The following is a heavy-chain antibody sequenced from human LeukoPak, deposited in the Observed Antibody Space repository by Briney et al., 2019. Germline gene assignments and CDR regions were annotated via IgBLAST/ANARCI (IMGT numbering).Heavy chain of an antibody. CDR1: GYSFTDYY. Sequence: ASVKVSCKASGYSFTDYYMHWVRQAPGQSLEWLGWINPKSGDTKYAQKFQGWVTMTRDTSTSTAYIGLSRLTSDDTAVYHCARGRPLDVVGPVATLEFWGQGTLVTVSS. J-gene: IGHJ4*02. D-gene: IGHD2-15*01. CDR3: ARGRPLDVVGPVATLEF. CDR2: INPKSGDT. V-gene: IGHV1-2*04.